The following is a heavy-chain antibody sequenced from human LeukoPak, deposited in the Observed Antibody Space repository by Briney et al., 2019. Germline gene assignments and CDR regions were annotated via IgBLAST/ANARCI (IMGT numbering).Heavy chain of an antibody. Sequence: SETLSLTCAVYGGSFSGYYWSWIRQPPGKGPEWIGSMYYSGSTYYNPSIKSRVTMSLDTSECQFSLKLSSVAAADTAVYYCAKSNGYGLIDIWGQGAMVAVSS. J-gene: IGHJ3*02. CDR1: GGSFSGYY. V-gene: IGHV4-34*01. D-gene: IGHD3-22*01. CDR2: MYYSGST. CDR3: AKSNGYGLIDI.